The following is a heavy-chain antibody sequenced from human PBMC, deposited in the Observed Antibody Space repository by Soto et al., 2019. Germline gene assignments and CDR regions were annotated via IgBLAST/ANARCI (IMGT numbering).Heavy chain of an antibody. CDR1: GFTFSSYG. CDR2: ISYDGSNK. J-gene: IGHJ3*02. V-gene: IGHV3-30*18. CDR3: AKEAVYGDYGTVAFDI. Sequence: PGGSLRLSCAASGFTFSSYGMHWVRQAPGKGLEWVAVISYDGSNKYYADSVKGRFTISRDNSKNTLYLQMNSLRAEDTAVYYCAKEAVYGDYGTVAFDIWGQGTMVTVSS. D-gene: IGHD4-17*01.